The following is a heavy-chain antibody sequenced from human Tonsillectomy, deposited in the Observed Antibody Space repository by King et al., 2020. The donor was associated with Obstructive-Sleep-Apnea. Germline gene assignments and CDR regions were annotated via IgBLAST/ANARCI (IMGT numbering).Heavy chain of an antibody. V-gene: IGHV4-39*07. J-gene: IGHJ5*02. CDR2: IYYSWNT. D-gene: IGHD3-22*01. CDR1: GGSLSSSIYY. Sequence: QLQESGPGLVKPSETLSLACTVSGGSLSSSIYYWSWIRQPPGKGLEWIGSIYYSWNTYYNPSLKSRVTISVDTSKNQFSLKLTSVTAADTAVYYCASLTSYASRARRWFDPWGQGTLVTVSS. CDR3: ASLTSYASRARRWFDP.